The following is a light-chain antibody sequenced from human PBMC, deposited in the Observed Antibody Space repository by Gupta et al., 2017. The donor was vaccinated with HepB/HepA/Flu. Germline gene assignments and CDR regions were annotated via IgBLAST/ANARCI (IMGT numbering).Light chain of an antibody. J-gene: IGKJ4*01. CDR3: KQDDISPTT. CDR2: WAS. V-gene: IGKV4-1*01. CDR1: QSVLDTSNNKNY. Sequence: DIVMPQPPDSLAVSLGERATINCKSSQSVLDTSNNKNYLAWHQQKPGQPPKLVIYWASTRASGVPDRFRGSGSGTDFTLKINSLQAEDVAFYYCKQDDISPTTFGGGTKVEIK.